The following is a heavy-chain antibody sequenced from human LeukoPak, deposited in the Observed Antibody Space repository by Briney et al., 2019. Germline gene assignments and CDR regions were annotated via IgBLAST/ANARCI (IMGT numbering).Heavy chain of an antibody. CDR3: ARHVGNDYGDYPYYFDY. CDR1: GGSISSYY. Sequence: PSETLSLTCTVSGGSISSYYWSWLRQPPGKGLEWIGSIYHSGSTYYNPSLKSRVTISVDTSKNQFSLKLSSVTAADTTVYYCARHVGNDYGDYPYYFDYWGQGTLVTVSS. CDR2: IYHSGST. J-gene: IGHJ4*02. D-gene: IGHD4-17*01. V-gene: IGHV4-59*08.